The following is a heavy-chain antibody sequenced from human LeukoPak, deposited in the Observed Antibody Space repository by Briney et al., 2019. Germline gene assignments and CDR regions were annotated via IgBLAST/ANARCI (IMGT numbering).Heavy chain of an antibody. CDR2: INPNSGGT. CDR1: GYTFAGYY. J-gene: IGHJ4*02. D-gene: IGHD5-18*01. CDR3: ARDRGYSYGRDY. Sequence: ASVKVSCKASGYTFAGYYMHWVRQAPGQGLEWMGRINPNSGGTNYAQKFQGRVTMTRDTSISTAYMELSRLRSDDTAVYYCARDRGYSYGRDYWGQGTLVTVSS. V-gene: IGHV1-2*06.